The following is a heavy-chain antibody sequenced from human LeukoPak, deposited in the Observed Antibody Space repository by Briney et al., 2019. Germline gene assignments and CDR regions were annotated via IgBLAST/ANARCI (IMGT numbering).Heavy chain of an antibody. Sequence: SETLSLTCTVSGYSISSGYYWGWIRQSPGKGLEWIGSVYHSGNTYCNPSLKSRVTISVDTSKNQFSLKLSSVTAADTAVYYCARSGYYGGWFDPWGQGTLVTVSS. CDR2: VYHSGNT. J-gene: IGHJ5*02. D-gene: IGHD3-9*01. CDR3: ARSGYYGGWFDP. V-gene: IGHV4-38-2*02. CDR1: GYSISSGYY.